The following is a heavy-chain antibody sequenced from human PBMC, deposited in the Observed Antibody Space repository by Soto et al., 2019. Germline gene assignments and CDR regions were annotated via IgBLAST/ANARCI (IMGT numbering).Heavy chain of an antibody. CDR1: GYTFTSYG. D-gene: IGHD3-16*02. V-gene: IGHV1-18*01. J-gene: IGHJ4*02. CDR3: ARVSMITFGGVIVLNDFDY. Sequence: ASVKVSCKASGYTFTSYGISWVRQAPGQGLEWMGWISAYNGNTNYAQKLQGRVTMTTDTSTSTAYMELRSLRSDDTAVYYCARVSMITFGGVIVLNDFDYWGQGTLVTVSS. CDR2: ISAYNGNT.